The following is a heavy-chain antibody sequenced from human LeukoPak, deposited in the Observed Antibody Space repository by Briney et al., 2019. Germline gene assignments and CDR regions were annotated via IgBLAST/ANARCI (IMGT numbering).Heavy chain of an antibody. Sequence: SETLSLTCAVYGGSFSGYYWSWIRQPLGKGLEWIGEINHSGSTNYNPSLKSRVTISVDTSKNQFSLKLSSVTAADTAVYYCARFYDILTGYSIGNWFDPWGQGTLVTVSS. J-gene: IGHJ5*02. V-gene: IGHV4-34*01. CDR1: GGSFSGYY. CDR3: ARFYDILTGYSIGNWFDP. CDR2: INHSGST. D-gene: IGHD3-9*01.